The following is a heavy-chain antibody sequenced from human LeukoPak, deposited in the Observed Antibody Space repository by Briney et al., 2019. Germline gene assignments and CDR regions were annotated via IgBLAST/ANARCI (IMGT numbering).Heavy chain of an antibody. CDR3: ARGRSSSSYYDDY. J-gene: IGHJ4*02. D-gene: IGHD3-10*01. CDR1: GGSFSGNY. Sequence: SETLSLTCAVYGGSFSGNYWSWIRQPPGKGLEWIGEINRGGSTVYNPSLQSRLTISADTSKNQFSLKMSSVTAADTAVYYCARGRSSSSYYDDYWGQGSLVTVSS. V-gene: IGHV4-34*01. CDR2: INRGGST.